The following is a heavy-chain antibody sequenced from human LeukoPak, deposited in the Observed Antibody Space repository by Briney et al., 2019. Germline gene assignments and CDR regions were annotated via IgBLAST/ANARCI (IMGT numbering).Heavy chain of an antibody. CDR1: GGSISSYY. CDR2: IYYSGST. Sequence: SETLSLTCTVSGGSISSYYWSWIRQPPGKGLEWIGYIYYSGSTNYNPSLKGRVTISVDTSKNQFSLKLSSVTAADTAVYYCASQDIVLMVYADWGQGTLVTVSS. V-gene: IGHV4-59*08. D-gene: IGHD2-8*01. J-gene: IGHJ4*02. CDR3: ASQDIVLMVYAD.